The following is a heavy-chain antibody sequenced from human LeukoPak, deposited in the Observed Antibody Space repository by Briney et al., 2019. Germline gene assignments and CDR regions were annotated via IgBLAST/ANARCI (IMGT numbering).Heavy chain of an antibody. CDR3: AKIKDGTTFDY. CDR1: GFTFSIYA. D-gene: IGHD1-1*01. V-gene: IGHV3-23*01. Sequence: PGGSLRLSCAASGFTFSIYAMSWVRQAPGKGLEWVSTISGSGSSTYYADSVKGRFTISRDNSKNTLYLQMNSLRAEDTAVYYCAKIKDGTTFDYWGQGTLVTVSS. CDR2: ISGSGSST. J-gene: IGHJ4*02.